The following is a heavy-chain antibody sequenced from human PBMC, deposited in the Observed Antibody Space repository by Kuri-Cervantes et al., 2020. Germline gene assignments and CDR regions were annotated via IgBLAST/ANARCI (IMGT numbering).Heavy chain of an antibody. D-gene: IGHD3-10*01. J-gene: IGHJ4*02. CDR1: GYTFTGYD. CDR3: TRGPRNYGFDY. V-gene: IGHV1-8*02. Sequence: ASVKVSCKASGYTFTGYDINWVRQAPGQGLEWLGWMNPNSGNTGYAQKFQGRVTMTRSTSISTAYMELSSLTSEDTAVYYCTRGPRNYGFDYWGQGTLVTVSS. CDR2: MNPNSGNT.